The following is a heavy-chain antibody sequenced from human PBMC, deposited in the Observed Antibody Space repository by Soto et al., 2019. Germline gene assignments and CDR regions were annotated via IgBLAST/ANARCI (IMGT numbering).Heavy chain of an antibody. CDR1: GGSISSGGYC. CDR2: MYNSGST. Sequence: QVQLQESGTGLVKPSQTLSLTCTVSGGSISSGGYCWSWIRQHPGEGLEWIGFMYNSGSTSYNPSLKSRATISVDTSTNQCSLNLRSVTAADTAGYYCARGGDTTKVDYWGQGTLVTVSS. J-gene: IGHJ4*02. V-gene: IGHV4-31*03. CDR3: ARGGDTTKVDY. D-gene: IGHD3-16*01.